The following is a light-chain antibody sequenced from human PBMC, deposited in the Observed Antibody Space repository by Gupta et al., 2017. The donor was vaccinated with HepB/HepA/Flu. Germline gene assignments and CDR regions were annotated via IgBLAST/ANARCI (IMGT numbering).Light chain of an antibody. Sequence: SYVLPPPPSVSVAPGKMDTITGVGNKIGSENVNWYQQKPGEAPLLVIYYDSDRHSVMPERFSGSKSVNTATVTTTRVEAGDEADYYCQAGDRNSDNVLFGGGTKLTVL. V-gene: IGLV3-21*04. CDR2: YDS. CDR1: KIGSEN. J-gene: IGLJ2*01. CDR3: QAGDRNSDNVL.